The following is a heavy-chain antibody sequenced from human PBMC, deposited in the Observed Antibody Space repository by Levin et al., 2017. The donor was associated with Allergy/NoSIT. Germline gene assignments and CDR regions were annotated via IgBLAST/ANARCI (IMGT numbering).Heavy chain of an antibody. J-gene: IGHJ3*02. V-gene: IGHV3-23*01. D-gene: IGHD2-2*01. CDR2: ISYSGGTT. CDR1: GFTFSSYG. CDR3: AKDDVGQRSFDAFDI. Sequence: PGGSLRLSCAASGFTFSSYGMSWVRQAPGKGLEWVSVISYSGGTTYYADSVKGRFTISRDNSKNTLYLQMNCLRAEDTALYYCAKDDVGQRSFDAFDIWGQGTMVTVSS.